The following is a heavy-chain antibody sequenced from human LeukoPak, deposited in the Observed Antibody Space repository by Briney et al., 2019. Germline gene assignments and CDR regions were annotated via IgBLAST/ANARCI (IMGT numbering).Heavy chain of an antibody. CDR1: GYTLNQYA. J-gene: IGHJ4*02. D-gene: IGHD3/OR15-3a*01. CDR2: INTDNGNT. V-gene: IGHV1-3*04. Sequence: GASVKVSCKASGYTLNQYAIHWVRQAPGQGLEWMGWINTDNGNTKYSQRFQGRVTVTRDTSASTGYMELSSLRSEDTAVYYCARGWTGIYSFDYWGQGTLVTVSS. CDR3: ARGWTGIYSFDY.